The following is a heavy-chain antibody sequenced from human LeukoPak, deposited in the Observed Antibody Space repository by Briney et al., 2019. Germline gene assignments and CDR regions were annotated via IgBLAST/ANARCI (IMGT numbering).Heavy chain of an antibody. J-gene: IGHJ4*02. D-gene: IGHD6-13*01. CDR2: IYYSGGT. CDR3: ASTSIVAADSYYFDS. Sequence: SETLSLTCTVSGGSISYYYWSWIRQPPGKGLEWIGYIYYSGGTDYIPSLKSRVTISVHTSKSQVSLNLSSVTAADTAVYYCASTSIVAADSYYFDSWGQGTLVTVSS. CDR1: GGSISYYY. V-gene: IGHV4-59*08.